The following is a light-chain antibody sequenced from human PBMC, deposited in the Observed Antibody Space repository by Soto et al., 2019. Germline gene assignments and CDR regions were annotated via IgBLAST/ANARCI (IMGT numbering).Light chain of an antibody. CDR1: SSDVGAYNF. CDR2: EVG. Sequence: QSALTQPASVSGSPGQSITISCTGSSSDVGAYNFVSWYQHHPGRAPKLILYEVGNRPSGISTRFSGSKSGNTASLTISGLQAEDEADYYCNSYTTTTTLFVFGTGTQLTVL. J-gene: IGLJ7*01. CDR3: NSYTTTTTLFV. V-gene: IGLV2-14*01.